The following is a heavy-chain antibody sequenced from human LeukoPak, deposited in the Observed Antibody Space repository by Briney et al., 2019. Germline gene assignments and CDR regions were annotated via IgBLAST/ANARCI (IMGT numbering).Heavy chain of an antibody. V-gene: IGHV1-18*01. Sequence: ASVKVSCKASGYTFTSYGISWVRQAHGQGLEWMGWISAYNGNTNYAQKLQGRVTMTTDTSTSTAYTELRSLRSDDTAVYYCARGAMALYAFDIWGQGTMVTVSS. CDR2: ISAYNGNT. J-gene: IGHJ3*02. CDR1: GYTFTSYG. D-gene: IGHD5-18*01. CDR3: ARGAMALYAFDI.